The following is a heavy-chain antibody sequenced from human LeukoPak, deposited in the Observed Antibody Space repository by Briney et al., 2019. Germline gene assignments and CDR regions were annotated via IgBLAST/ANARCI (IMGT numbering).Heavy chain of an antibody. J-gene: IGHJ4*02. CDR3: AVYDILTGYYPIDY. V-gene: IGHV3-23*01. D-gene: IGHD3-9*01. CDR1: GFTFSSYG. Sequence: PGGSLRLSCAASGFTFSSYGMSWVRQAPGKGLEWVSAISGSGGSTYYADSVKGRFTISRDNSKNTLYLQMNSLRAEDTAVYYCAVYDILTGYYPIDYWGQGTLVTVSS. CDR2: ISGSGGST.